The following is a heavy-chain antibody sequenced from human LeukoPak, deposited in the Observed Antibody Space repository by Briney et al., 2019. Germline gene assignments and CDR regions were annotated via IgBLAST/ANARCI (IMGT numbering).Heavy chain of an antibody. D-gene: IGHD3-16*01. CDR2: MSGGGGGT. J-gene: IGHJ4*02. Sequence: GGSLRLSCAASGFTFSNFAMSWVRQAPGKGLEWVSSMSGGGGGTYHADSVKGRFTISRENSNNMPYLQMNNLRAEDTAIYYCARGGGSFDYWGQGTLVTVSS. CDR3: ARGGGSFDY. V-gene: IGHV3-23*01. CDR1: GFTFSNFA.